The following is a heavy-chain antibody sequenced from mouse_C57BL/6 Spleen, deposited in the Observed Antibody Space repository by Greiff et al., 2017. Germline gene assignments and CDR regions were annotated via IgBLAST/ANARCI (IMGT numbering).Heavy chain of an antibody. V-gene: IGHV5-9*01. CDR1: GFTFSSYT. Sequence: EVQLVESGGGLVKPGGSLILSCAASGFTFSSYTMSWVRQTPEKRLEWVATISGGGGNTYYPDSVTDRFTIARDNAKNTLYLQMSSLRTEETALYYCARHMYFDYWGQGTTLTVSS. J-gene: IGHJ2*01. CDR2: ISGGGGNT. CDR3: ARHMYFDY.